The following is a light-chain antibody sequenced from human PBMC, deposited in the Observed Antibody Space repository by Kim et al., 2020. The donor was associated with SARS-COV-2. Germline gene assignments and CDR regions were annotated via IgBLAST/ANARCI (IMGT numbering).Light chain of an antibody. CDR1: RSEVGGYNY. CDR2: DVS. CDR3: SSYTSSSRL. J-gene: IGLJ1*01. V-gene: IGLV2-14*03. Sequence: QYVLTQPASVSGSPGQSITISCTGTRSEVGGYNYVSWYQQHPGKAPKLMIYDVSNRPSGVSNRFSGSKSGNTASLTISGLQAEDEADCYCSSYTSSSRLFGTGTKVTVL.